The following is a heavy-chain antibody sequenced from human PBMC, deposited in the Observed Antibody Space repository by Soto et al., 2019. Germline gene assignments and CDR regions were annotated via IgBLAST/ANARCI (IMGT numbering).Heavy chain of an antibody. CDR3: ARDLRFSGRSCLDY. CDR2: ISSSSSYI. J-gene: IGHJ4*02. V-gene: IGHV3-21*01. D-gene: IGHD2-15*01. Sequence: EVQLVESGGGLVKPGGSLRLCCAASGFTFSSYSMNWVRQAPGKGLEWVSSISSSSSYIYYADSVKGRFTISRDNAKNSLYLQMNSLRAEDTAVYYCARDLRFSGRSCLDYWVQGTLVTVSS. CDR1: GFTFSSYS.